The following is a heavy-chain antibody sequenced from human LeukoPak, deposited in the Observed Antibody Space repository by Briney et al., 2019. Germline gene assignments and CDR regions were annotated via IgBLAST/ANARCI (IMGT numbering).Heavy chain of an antibody. J-gene: IGHJ5*02. CDR2: ISSSGSTI. CDR3: ARDTADNWFDP. V-gene: IGHV3-11*01. CDR1: GFTFSDYY. Sequence: GGSLRLSCAASGFTFSDYYMSWIRQAPGKGLERVSYISSSGSTIYYADSVKGRFTISRDNAKNSLYLQMNSLRAEDTAVYYCARDTADNWFDPWGQGTLVTVFS. D-gene: IGHD4-17*01.